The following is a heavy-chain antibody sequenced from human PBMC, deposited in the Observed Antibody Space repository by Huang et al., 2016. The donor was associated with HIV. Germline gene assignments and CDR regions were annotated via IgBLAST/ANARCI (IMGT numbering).Heavy chain of an antibody. J-gene: IGHJ6*02. V-gene: IGHV3-72*01. Sequence: EVQLVESGGGLVQPGGALRLSCAASGFTFSDHYVDWVRQAPGKGLEWVGLSRNKVRSYTTEDAASVKGRFTISRDDSETSLYLQMNSLRTEDSAVYYCTGALASDTGMDVWGQGTTVTVSS. CDR2: SRNKVRSYTT. D-gene: IGHD6-19*01. CDR1: GFTFSDHY. CDR3: TGALASDTGMDV.